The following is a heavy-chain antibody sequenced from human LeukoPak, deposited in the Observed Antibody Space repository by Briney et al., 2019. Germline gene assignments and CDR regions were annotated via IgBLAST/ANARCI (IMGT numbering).Heavy chain of an antibody. CDR3: AKDQRAIAARPGGFDY. Sequence: GGSLRLSCAASGFTFSTYGMHWVRQAPGKGLEWVTFIRYDGSNKYYTDSVKGRFTISRDNSKNTLYLQLNSLRTEDTSVYYCAKDQRAIAARPGGFDYWGQGSLVTVSS. J-gene: IGHJ4*02. V-gene: IGHV3-30*02. CDR1: GFTFSTYG. CDR2: IRYDGSNK. D-gene: IGHD6-6*01.